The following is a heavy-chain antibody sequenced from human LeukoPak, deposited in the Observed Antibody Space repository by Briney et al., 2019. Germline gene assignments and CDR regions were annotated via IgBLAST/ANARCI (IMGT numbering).Heavy chain of an antibody. CDR1: GFTFSSNW. V-gene: IGHV3-7*01. D-gene: IGHD6-19*01. J-gene: IGHJ4*02. CDR3: ARAPYSSGWYGFDH. Sequence: LGGSLRLSCAASGFTFSSNWMSWVRQAPGKGLEWVANINQDGSEKYYADSVKGRFTISRDNAKNSLYLQMNSLRAEDTAVYYCARAPYSSGWYGFDHWGQGTLATVSS. CDR2: INQDGSEK.